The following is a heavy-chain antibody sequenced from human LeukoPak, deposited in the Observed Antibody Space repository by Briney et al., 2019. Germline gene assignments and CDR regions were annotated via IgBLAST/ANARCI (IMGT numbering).Heavy chain of an antibody. Sequence: PSETLSLTCTVSGGSISTSNYYWGWIRQPAGKGLEWIGRIYNSGSTNYNPSLKSRVTMSVDTSKNQFSLRLSSVTAADTAVYYCARLGVAALSWFEYWGQGILVTVSS. CDR3: ARLGVAALSWFEY. CDR1: GGSISTSNYY. D-gene: IGHD6-19*01. J-gene: IGHJ4*02. CDR2: IYNSGST. V-gene: IGHV4-61*02.